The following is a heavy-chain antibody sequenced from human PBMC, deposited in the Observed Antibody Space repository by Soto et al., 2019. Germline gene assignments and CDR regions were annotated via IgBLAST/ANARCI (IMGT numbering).Heavy chain of an antibody. CDR3: ASNKYSSSWYGAGYYYYGMDV. V-gene: IGHV1-8*01. Sequence: ASVKVSCKASGYTLTSYDINWVRQATGQGLEWMGWMNPNSGNTGYAQKFQGRVTMTRNTSISTAYMELSSLRSEDTAVYYCASNKYSSSWYGAGYYYYGMDVWGQGPTVTVSS. CDR1: GYTLTSYD. CDR2: MNPNSGNT. J-gene: IGHJ6*02. D-gene: IGHD6-13*01.